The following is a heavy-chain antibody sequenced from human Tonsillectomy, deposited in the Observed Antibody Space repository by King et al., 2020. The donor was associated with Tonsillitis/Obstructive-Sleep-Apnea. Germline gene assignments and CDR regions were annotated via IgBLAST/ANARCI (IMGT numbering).Heavy chain of an antibody. CDR2: IWYDGSNK. CDR3: ASSSTSGWFDP. J-gene: IGHJ5*02. D-gene: IGHD2-2*01. CDR1: GFTFSSYG. Sequence: VQLVESGGGVVQPGRSLRLSCAASGFTFSSYGMHWVRQAPGKGLEWVAVIWYDGSNKYYADSVKGRFTISRDNSKNTLYLQMNSLRAEDTDVYYCASSSTSGWFDPWGQGTLVTVSS. V-gene: IGHV3-33*01.